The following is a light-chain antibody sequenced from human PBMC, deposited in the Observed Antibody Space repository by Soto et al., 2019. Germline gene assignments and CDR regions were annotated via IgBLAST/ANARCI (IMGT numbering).Light chain of an antibody. CDR3: AAWDDSLNGRV. CDR1: SSNIGGNP. J-gene: IGLJ3*02. Sequence: QSVLTQPPSASGTAGQRVTISCSGSSSNIGGNPVNWYQQLPGTAPKLLIYSNNQRPSGVPDRVSGSKSGTSASLAISGLQSEDEADYYWAAWDDSLNGRVFGGGTKVTVL. V-gene: IGLV1-44*01. CDR2: SNN.